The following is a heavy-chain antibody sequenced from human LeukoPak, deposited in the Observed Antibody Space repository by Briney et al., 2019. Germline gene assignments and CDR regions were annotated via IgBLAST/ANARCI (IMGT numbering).Heavy chain of an antibody. CDR2: IIPIFGTA. J-gene: IGHJ4*02. CDR3: AREGYSYGHQAPLWFDY. CDR1: GGTFSSYA. D-gene: IGHD5-18*01. V-gene: IGHV1-69*13. Sequence: ASVKVSCKASGGTFSSYAISRVRQAPGQGLEGMGGIIPIFGTANSAQKFQGRVTITAAESTRTAYMELSSLISAHTAVYYCAREGYSYGHQAPLWFDYWGQGTLVTVSS.